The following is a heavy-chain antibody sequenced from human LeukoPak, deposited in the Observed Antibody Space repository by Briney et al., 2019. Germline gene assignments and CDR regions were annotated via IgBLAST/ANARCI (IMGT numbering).Heavy chain of an antibody. D-gene: IGHD5-18*01. CDR2: INHSGST. Sequence: PSETLSLTCAVSGGSISSSNWWSWIRQPPGKGLEWIGEINHSGSTNYNPSLKSRVTISVDTSKNQFSLKLSSVTAADTAVYYCARGRGYSYGYTYNWFDPWGQGTLVTVSS. J-gene: IGHJ5*02. CDR1: GGSISSSNW. V-gene: IGHV4-4*02. CDR3: ARGRGYSYGYTYNWFDP.